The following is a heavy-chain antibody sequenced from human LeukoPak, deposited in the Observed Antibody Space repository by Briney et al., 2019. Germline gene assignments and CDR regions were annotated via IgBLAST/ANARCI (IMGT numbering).Heavy chain of an antibody. CDR1: GGSFSGYY. V-gene: IGHV4-34*01. D-gene: IGHD3-16*02. J-gene: IGHJ4*02. Sequence: SETLSLTWAVYGGSFSGYYWSWIRQPAGKGLEWIGEINHSGSTNYNPSLKSRVTISVDTSKNQFSLKLSSVTAADTAVYYCARGGYYYFWGSYRFSNFDYWGQGTLVTVSS. CDR3: ARGGYYYFWGSYRFSNFDY. CDR2: INHSGST.